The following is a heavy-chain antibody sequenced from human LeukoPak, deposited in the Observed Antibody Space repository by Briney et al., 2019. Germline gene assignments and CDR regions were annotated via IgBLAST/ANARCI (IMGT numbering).Heavy chain of an antibody. J-gene: IGHJ4*02. V-gene: IGHV4-4*07. CDR1: GGSISSYY. CDR2: IYTSGST. D-gene: IGHD3-22*01. Sequence: SETLSLTCTVSGGSISSYYWSWIRQPAGKGLEWIGRIYTSGSTNYNPSLKSRVTMSVDTSKSQFSLKLSSVTAADTAVYYCARDYYDSSGYSHYFDYWGQGTLVTVSS. CDR3: ARDYYDSSGYSHYFDY.